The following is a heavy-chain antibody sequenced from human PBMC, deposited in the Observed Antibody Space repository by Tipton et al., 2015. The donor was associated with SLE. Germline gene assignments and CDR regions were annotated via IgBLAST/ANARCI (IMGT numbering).Heavy chain of an antibody. D-gene: IGHD4-17*01. CDR1: VGTFNDYD. J-gene: IGHJ4*02. CDR2: TFYTGRT. V-gene: IGHV4-39*07. Sequence: TLSLTCLVSVGTFNDYDWGWGRQPPGKGLGWIGSTFYTGRTYYNPSPKSRVTISVDTSKNHFSLTLHSLTAADTAVYYCARHYGDYIMSYFDSWGQGTLVTVSS. CDR3: ARHYGDYIMSYFDS.